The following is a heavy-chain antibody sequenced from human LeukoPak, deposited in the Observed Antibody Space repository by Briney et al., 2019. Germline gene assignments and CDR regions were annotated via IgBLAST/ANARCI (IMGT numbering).Heavy chain of an antibody. D-gene: IGHD1/OR15-1a*01. Sequence: GGSLRLSCATSGFSFDDYAMHWVRQAPGKGLEWVSVINWDGTTTYYAESVKGRFTISRDNSKNSQFLQMNSLTFEDTALYFCAKGNNYYMDVWGKGTTVTVSS. CDR2: INWDGTTT. J-gene: IGHJ6*03. CDR3: AKGNNYYMDV. V-gene: IGHV3-43D*03. CDR1: GFSFDDYA.